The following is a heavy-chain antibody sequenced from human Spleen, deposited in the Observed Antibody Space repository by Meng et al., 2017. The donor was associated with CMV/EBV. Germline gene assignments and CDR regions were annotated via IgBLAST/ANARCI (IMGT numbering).Heavy chain of an antibody. V-gene: IGHV1-69*05. CDR3: ARGYSTTWYVPSGY. J-gene: IGHJ4*02. CDR1: GGTFSDYA. D-gene: IGHD6-13*01. CDR2: IVPMYGTP. Sequence: ASGGTFSDYAINWVRQAPGQGLEWIGGIVPMYGTPLYAQKFQGRVTITTDESTHTVYMELSSLRSEDTAVLYCARGYSTTWYVPSGYWGQGTLVTVSS.